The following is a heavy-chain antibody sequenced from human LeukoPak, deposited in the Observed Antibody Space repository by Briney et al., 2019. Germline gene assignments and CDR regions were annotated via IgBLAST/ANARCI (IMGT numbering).Heavy chain of an antibody. D-gene: IGHD3-16*01. CDR1: GFTLSSYA. J-gene: IGHJ6*02. V-gene: IGHV3-30-3*01. CDR3: ARDLRGMYDYVWGLYYGMDV. CDR2: ISYDGSNK. Sequence: PGRSLSLSCAASGFTLSSYAMHWVRQAPGKGLEWGAVISYDGSNKYYAHSVKGRFTISRDNSKNTLYLQMNSLRAEDTAVYYCARDLRGMYDYVWGLYYGMDVWGQGTTVTVSS.